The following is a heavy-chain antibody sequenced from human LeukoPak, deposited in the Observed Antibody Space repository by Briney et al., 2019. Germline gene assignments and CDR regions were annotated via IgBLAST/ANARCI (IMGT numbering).Heavy chain of an antibody. V-gene: IGHV4-59*01. J-gene: IGHJ4*01. CDR3: AREVVAAPGTVDY. CDR1: GDSISNYY. CDR2: IYYSGST. D-gene: IGHD6-13*01. Sequence: SETLSLTCTVSGDSISNYYWSWIRQPPGKGLEWIGYIYYSGSTNYNPSLRSRVTISVDTSKNQFSLKLSSVTAADTAVYYCAREVVAAPGTVDYWGQGTLVTVSS.